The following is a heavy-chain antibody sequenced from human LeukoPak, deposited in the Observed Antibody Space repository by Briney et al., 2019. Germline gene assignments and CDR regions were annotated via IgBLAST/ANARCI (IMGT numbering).Heavy chain of an antibody. CDR3: AKDSSNYGLDY. J-gene: IGHJ4*02. D-gene: IGHD4-11*01. Sequence: GGSLRLSCAGSGFTFSTYWMHWVRQAPGKGLEWVAVISYDGSNKYYADSVKGRFTISRDNSKNTLYLQMNSLRAEDTAVYYCAKDSSNYGLDYWGQGTLVTVSS. CDR2: ISYDGSNK. CDR1: GFTFSTYW. V-gene: IGHV3-30*18.